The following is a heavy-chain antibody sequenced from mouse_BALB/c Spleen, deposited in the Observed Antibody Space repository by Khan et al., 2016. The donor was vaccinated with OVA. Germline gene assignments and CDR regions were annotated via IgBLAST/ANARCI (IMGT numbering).Heavy chain of an antibody. CDR3: ARSYGSWAMDY. D-gene: IGHD1-1*01. V-gene: IGHV3-8*02. CDR1: GDSITSGF. CDR2: ITYSGNT. Sequence: VQLQQSGPSLVKPSQTLSLTCSVTGDSITSGFWNWIRKFPGNKFEYLGYITYSGNTYYNPSLISRISIIRDTSKSQYYLQLNSVTTEDTATDYCARSYGSWAMDYWGQGTSVTVSS. J-gene: IGHJ4*01.